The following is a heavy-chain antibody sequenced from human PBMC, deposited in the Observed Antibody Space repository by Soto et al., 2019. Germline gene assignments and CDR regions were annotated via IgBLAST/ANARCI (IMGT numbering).Heavy chain of an antibody. CDR3: ARTTTLENYFDY. D-gene: IGHD2-15*01. Sequence: ETLSLTCTVSGGSISSSSYYWSWIRQPPGKGLEWIGYIYYTGSIIYNPSLKSRVTMSVDMSMKQFSLKLNSVTAADTAVYYCARTTTLENYFDYWGQGALVTVSS. CDR1: GGSISSSSYY. J-gene: IGHJ4*02. CDR2: IYYTGSI. V-gene: IGHV4-61*01.